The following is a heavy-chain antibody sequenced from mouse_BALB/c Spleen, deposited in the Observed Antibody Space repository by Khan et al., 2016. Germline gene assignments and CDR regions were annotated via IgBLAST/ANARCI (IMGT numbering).Heavy chain of an antibody. J-gene: IGHJ3*01. CDR3: ARHGGSYYLAY. CDR1: GYSFNDYI. CDR2: FYPGSGSI. V-gene: IGHV1-62-2*01. Sequence: VQLQESGAELVKPGASVKLSCKASGYSFNDYIIYWIKQRSGQGLEWIGWFYPGSGSIKYNEKFKDKATLTADKSSSTVYMEFSRLTSEDSAVYFCARHGGSYYLAYWGQRTLVTVSA. D-gene: IGHD2-12*01.